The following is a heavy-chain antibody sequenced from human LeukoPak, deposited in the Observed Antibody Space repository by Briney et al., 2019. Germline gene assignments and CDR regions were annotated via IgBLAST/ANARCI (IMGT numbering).Heavy chain of an antibody. J-gene: IGHJ4*02. D-gene: IGHD6-13*01. CDR2: IGAAGDT. Sequence: GGSLRLSCAVSGFGFSSYDMHWVRQAAGKGLEWVSSIGAAGDTYYPGSVKGRFTISRENGKNSLYLQMNGLSAGDTAVYYCARGRSSWYYFDYWGQGTLVTVSP. CDR1: GFGFSSYD. CDR3: ARGRSSWYYFDY. V-gene: IGHV3-13*01.